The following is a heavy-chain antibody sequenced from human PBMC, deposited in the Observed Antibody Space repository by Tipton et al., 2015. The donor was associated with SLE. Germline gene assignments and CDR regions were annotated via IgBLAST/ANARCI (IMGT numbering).Heavy chain of an antibody. CDR1: GYTFTNYG. V-gene: IGHV1-18*04. CDR2: ISANNGDT. D-gene: IGHD3-10*02. CDR3: ARECSGTGCLDY. Sequence: QLVQSGAEVKKPGASVKVSCKASGYTFTNYGLSWVRQAPGQGLQWLGWISANNGDTRYAQNFQGRVIMTIDTSTTTTYMTLRSPRSDDTAIYYCARECSGTGCLDYWGQGTLVTVPS. J-gene: IGHJ4*02.